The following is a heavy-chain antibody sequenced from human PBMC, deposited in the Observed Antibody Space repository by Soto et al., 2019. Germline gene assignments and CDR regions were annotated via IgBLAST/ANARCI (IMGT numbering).Heavy chain of an antibody. CDR1: GFTFSSYS. Sequence: GGSLRLSCAASGFTFSSYSMNWVRQAPGKGLEWVSSISSSSSYIYYADSVKGRFTISRDNAKNSLYLQMNSLRAEDTAVYYCAREVHSSSWYPHLNWFDPWGQGTLVTVSS. D-gene: IGHD6-13*01. V-gene: IGHV3-21*01. CDR3: AREVHSSSWYPHLNWFDP. J-gene: IGHJ5*02. CDR2: ISSSSSYI.